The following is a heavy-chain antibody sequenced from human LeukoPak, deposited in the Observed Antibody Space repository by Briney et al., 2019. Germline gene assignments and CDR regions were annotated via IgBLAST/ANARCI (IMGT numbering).Heavy chain of an antibody. CDR3: ARVRRYSGSYYIDY. CDR1: GGSISSGGYY. J-gene: IGHJ4*02. Sequence: SQTLSLTCTVSGGSISSGGYYWSWIRQPPGKGLEWIGEINHSGSTNYNPSLKSRVTISVDTSKNQFSLKLSSVTAADTAVYYCARVRRYSGSYYIDYWGQGTLVTVSS. V-gene: IGHV4-30-2*01. CDR2: INHSGST. D-gene: IGHD1-26*01.